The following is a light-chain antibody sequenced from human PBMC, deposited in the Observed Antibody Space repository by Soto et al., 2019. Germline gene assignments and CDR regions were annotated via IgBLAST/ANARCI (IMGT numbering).Light chain of an antibody. V-gene: IGKV1-5*01. Sequence: DIQMTQSPSTLSASVGDGVTITCRASQTISGWLAWYQQKPGTAPKLLIYHASTLESGVPSRFSGSGSGTEFTLTINSLQPDDFATYYCQQYNSYSFGQGTKVDIK. CDR3: QQYNSYS. CDR1: QTISGW. CDR2: HAS. J-gene: IGKJ1*01.